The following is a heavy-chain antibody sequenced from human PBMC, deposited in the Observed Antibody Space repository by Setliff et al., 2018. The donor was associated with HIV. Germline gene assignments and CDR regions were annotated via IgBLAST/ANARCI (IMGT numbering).Heavy chain of an antibody. J-gene: IGHJ4*02. V-gene: IGHV4-4*08. CDR3: ARQTWEYYDTLTGYYRSPKNFDS. Sequence: SETLSLTCTVSGGSISSYYWSWIRQPPGKGLEWIGYIYISGSTYYDPSLKSRVTISLDTSKNQFFLKLSSVTAPDTAIYYCARQTWEYYDTLTGYYRSPKNFDSWGQGTLVTVSS. CDR2: IYISGST. CDR1: GGSISSYY. D-gene: IGHD3-9*01.